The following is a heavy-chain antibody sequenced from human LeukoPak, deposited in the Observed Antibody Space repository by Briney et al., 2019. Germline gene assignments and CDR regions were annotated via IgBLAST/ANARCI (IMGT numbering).Heavy chain of an antibody. D-gene: IGHD1-26*01. J-gene: IGHJ4*02. CDR3: AKVLVGATSLAPKRGYFDY. CDR1: GFTFSSYA. V-gene: IGHV3-23*01. CDR2: FIGSGGSK. Sequence: PGGSLGLSCAASGFTFSSYAMSWVRQAPGKGLEWVSAFIGSGGSKYYADSVKGRFTISRDKSKNTPYLQMNSLRAEDTAIYYCAKVLVGATSLAPKRGYFDYWGQGTLVTVSS.